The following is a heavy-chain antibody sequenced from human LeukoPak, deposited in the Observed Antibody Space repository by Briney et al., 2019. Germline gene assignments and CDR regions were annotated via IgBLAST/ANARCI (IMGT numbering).Heavy chain of an antibody. J-gene: IGHJ4*02. CDR1: GGSISSGGYY. V-gene: IGHV4-30-2*01. CDR2: IYHSGST. D-gene: IGHD3-3*01. Sequence: PSETLSLTCTVSGGSISSGGYYWSWIRQPPGKGLEWIGYIYHSGSTYYNPSLKSRVTISVDRSKNQFSLKLSSVTAADTAVYYCARERGGDYPSYDFWSGTSQTNYFDYWGQGTLVTVSS. CDR3: ARERGGDYPSYDFWSGTSQTNYFDY.